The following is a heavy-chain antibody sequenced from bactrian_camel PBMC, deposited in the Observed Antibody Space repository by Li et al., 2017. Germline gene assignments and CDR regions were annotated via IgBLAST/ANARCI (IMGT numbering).Heavy chain of an antibody. CDR1: GSTWYTRYC. V-gene: IGHV3S6*01. Sequence: QLVESGGGSVQAGGSLTLSCVASGSTWYTRYCMGWFRQEVGKEREAIAVVDLDGSISYLASVKGRFTISPDSAKKTVYLQMHSLKPEDTAMYYCQTILKSGSTCTAPLGSYWGQGTQVTVSS. D-gene: IGHD2*01. CDR3: QTILKSGSTCTAPLGSY. J-gene: IGHJ4*01. CDR2: VDLDGSIS.